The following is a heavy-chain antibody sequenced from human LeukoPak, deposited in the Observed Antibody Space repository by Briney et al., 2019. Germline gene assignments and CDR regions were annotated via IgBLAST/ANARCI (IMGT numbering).Heavy chain of an antibody. CDR2: INHSGST. D-gene: IGHD1-26*01. CDR1: GGSFSGYY. V-gene: IGHV4-34*01. CDR3: ARGIVGATRGLFDY. Sequence: SETLSLTCAVYGGSFSGYYWSWIRQSPGKGLESIGEINHSGSTNYNPSLKSRVTISVDTSMYQFSLKLSSVTAADTAVYYCARGIVGATRGLFDYWGQGILVTVSS. J-gene: IGHJ4*02.